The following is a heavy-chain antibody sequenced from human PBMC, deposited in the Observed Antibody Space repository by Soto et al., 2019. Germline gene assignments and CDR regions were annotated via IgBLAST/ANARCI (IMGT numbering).Heavy chain of an antibody. Sequence: QLQLQESGSGLVKPSQTLSLTCAVSGGSISSGGYSWSWIRQPPGKGLEWIGYIYHSGSTYYNPSRRSRVTISVDRSKNQFSLKMRSVTAAATAWCDWARGGGGSGGDDAFDIWGQGTMVTVSS. J-gene: IGHJ3*02. D-gene: IGHD3-10*01. CDR1: GGSISSGGYS. CDR2: IYHSGST. CDR3: ARGGGGSGGDDAFDI. V-gene: IGHV4-30-2*01.